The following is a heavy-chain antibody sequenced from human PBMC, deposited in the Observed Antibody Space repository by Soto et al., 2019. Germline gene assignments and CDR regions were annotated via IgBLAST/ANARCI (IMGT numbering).Heavy chain of an antibody. CDR2: INAGNGNT. J-gene: IGHJ5*02. Sequence: GASVKVSCKASGYTFTGYAMHWVRQAPGQRLEWMGWINAGNGNTKYSQKFQGRVTITRDTSASTAYMELSSLRSEDTAVYYCARDQRYCSGGSCYYGNWFDPWGQGTLVTVSS. D-gene: IGHD2-15*01. CDR1: GYTFTGYA. CDR3: ARDQRYCSGGSCYYGNWFDP. V-gene: IGHV1-3*01.